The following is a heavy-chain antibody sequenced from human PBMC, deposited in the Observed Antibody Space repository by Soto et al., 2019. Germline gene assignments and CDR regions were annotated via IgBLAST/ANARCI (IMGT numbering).Heavy chain of an antibody. V-gene: IGHV3-30-3*01. D-gene: IGHD4-17*01. J-gene: IGHJ6*02. Sequence: QVQPVESGGGVVQPGRSLRLSCAASGFTFSSYAMHWVRQAPGKGLEWVAVISYDGSNKYYADSVKGRFTISRDNSKNTLYLQMNSLRAEDTAVYYCARRHDYGDFGYYGMDVWGQGTTVTVSS. CDR3: ARRHDYGDFGYYGMDV. CDR2: ISYDGSNK. CDR1: GFTFSSYA.